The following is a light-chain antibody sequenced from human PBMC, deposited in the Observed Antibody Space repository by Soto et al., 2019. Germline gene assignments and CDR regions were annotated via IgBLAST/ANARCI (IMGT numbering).Light chain of an antibody. V-gene: IGKV1-39*01. J-gene: IGKJ2*01. Sequence: DIQMTQSPSSLSASVGDRVTITCRASQSISSYLNWYQQKPGKDPKLLIYAASSLQSGVPSRFSGSGSGTEFTLTISSLQTEYCATYYCQQSYSTPYTFGKGTKLEI. CDR2: AAS. CDR1: QSISSY. CDR3: QQSYSTPYT.